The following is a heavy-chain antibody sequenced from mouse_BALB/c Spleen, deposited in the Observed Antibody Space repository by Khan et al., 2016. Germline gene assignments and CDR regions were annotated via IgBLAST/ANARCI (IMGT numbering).Heavy chain of an antibody. Sequence: QVQLQQSGAELMKPGASVKISCKASGYTFSIYWIEWVKQRPGHGLEWIGEILPGSGSTNYNEKFKGKATFTADTSSNPSYMQLSSLTSADSAVYYCAKSDDYYALDYWGQGTSVTVSS. J-gene: IGHJ4*01. V-gene: IGHV1-9*01. CDR1: GYTFSIYW. CDR3: AKSDDYYALDY. CDR2: ILPGSGST.